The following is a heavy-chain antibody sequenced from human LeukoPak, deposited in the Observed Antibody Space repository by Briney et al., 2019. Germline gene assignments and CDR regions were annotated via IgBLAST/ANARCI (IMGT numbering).Heavy chain of an antibody. V-gene: IGHV3-7*01. Sequence: PGGSLRLSCAASGFTFSSYWMSWVRQAPGKGLEWVANIKKDGSEKYYVDSVKGRFTISRDNAKNSLYLQMNSLRAEDTAVYYCARDRPITMVRGAFDYWGQGTLVTVSS. CDR1: GFTFSSYW. CDR3: ARDRPITMVRGAFDY. D-gene: IGHD3-10*01. J-gene: IGHJ4*02. CDR2: IKKDGSEK.